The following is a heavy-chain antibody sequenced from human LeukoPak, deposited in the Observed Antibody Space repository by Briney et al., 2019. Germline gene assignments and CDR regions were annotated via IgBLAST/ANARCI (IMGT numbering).Heavy chain of an antibody. CDR3: ARTWGAIDY. CDR2: IYYSGNT. D-gene: IGHD7-27*01. J-gene: IGHJ4*02. V-gene: IGHV4-39*01. Sequence: SETLSLTCIVSGGSISASAYYWGWIRQPPGEGLQWIGSIYYSGNTYYNSSLKSRVTISVDTSTSQFSLRLSSVTAADTAVYYCARTWGAIDYWGQGTLVTVSS. CDR1: GGSISASAYY.